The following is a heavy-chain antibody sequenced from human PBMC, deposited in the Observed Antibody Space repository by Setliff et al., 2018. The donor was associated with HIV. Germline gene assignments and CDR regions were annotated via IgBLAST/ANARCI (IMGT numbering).Heavy chain of an antibody. CDR1: GGSISSGGYY. Sequence: SETLSLTCTVSGGSISSGGYYWSWIRQHPGKGLEWIGYIHYSGNTYNNPSLNSRISISVDMSKNKFSLKLSSLTAADTAVYYCARAKSLVRGVNYFDYWGQGTLVTVSS. CDR2: IHYSGNT. D-gene: IGHD3-10*01. V-gene: IGHV4-31*03. CDR3: ARAKSLVRGVNYFDY. J-gene: IGHJ4*02.